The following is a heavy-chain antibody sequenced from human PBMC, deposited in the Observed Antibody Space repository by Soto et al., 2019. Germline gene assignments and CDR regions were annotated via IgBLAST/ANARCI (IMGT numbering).Heavy chain of an antibody. J-gene: IGHJ4*02. CDR1: GFTFSSYG. V-gene: IGHV3-33*01. Sequence: GGSLRLSCAASGFTFSSYGMHWVRQAPGKGLEWVAVIWYDGSNKYYADSVKGRFTISRDNSKNTLYLQMNSLRAEDTAVYYCARAYNWNYETGGDYWGQGTLVTVSS. CDR3: ARAYNWNYETGGDY. D-gene: IGHD1-7*01. CDR2: IWYDGSNK.